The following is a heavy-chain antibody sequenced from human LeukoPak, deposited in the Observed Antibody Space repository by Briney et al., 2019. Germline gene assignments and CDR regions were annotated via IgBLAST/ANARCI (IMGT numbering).Heavy chain of an antibody. J-gene: IGHJ6*03. CDR2: INPNSGGT. CDR1: GYTFTGYY. CDR3: ARVTQYQLPWYYYYMDV. D-gene: IGHD2-2*01. V-gene: IGHV1-2*02. Sequence: GASVKVSCKASGYTFTGYYMHWVRQAPGQGLEWMGWINPNSGGTNYAQKFQGRVTMTRDTSISTAYMELSRLRSDDTAVYYCARVTQYQLPWYYYYMDVWGKGTTVTISS.